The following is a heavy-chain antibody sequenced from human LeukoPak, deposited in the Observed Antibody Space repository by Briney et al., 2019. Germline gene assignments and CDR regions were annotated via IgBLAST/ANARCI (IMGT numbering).Heavy chain of an antibody. CDR1: GYTFTGYY. CDR3: ASEAENYYYYAMDV. J-gene: IGHJ6*02. V-gene: IGHV1-2*02. Sequence: ASVKVSRKASGYTFTGYYMHWVRQAPGQGLEWMGWINPNSGGTNYAQKFQGRVTMTRDTSISTAYMELSRLRSDDTAVYYCASEAENYYYYAMDVWGQGTTVTVSS. D-gene: IGHD1-14*01. CDR2: INPNSGGT.